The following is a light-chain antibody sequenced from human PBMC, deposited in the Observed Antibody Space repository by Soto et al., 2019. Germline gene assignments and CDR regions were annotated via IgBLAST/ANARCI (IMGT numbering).Light chain of an antibody. J-gene: IGKJ4*01. Sequence: EIVMTQSPATLSVSPGERATLSCRASQSVGTNLAWYQKKPGQAPSLLIYHAYTRATGIPARFSGSATGTEFTLTISSLQSEDFAVYYCQHYNEWPLVFGGGTKVVIK. CDR2: HAY. CDR3: QHYNEWPLV. V-gene: IGKV3-15*01. CDR1: QSVGTN.